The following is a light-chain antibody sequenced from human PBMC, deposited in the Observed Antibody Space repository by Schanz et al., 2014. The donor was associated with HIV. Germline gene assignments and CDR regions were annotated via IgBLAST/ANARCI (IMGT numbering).Light chain of an antibody. CDR2: DVS. Sequence: QSALTQPASVSGSPGQSITISCTGTSSDVGTYNYVSWYQQHPGKAPKLMLYDVSKRPSGVPDRFSGSKSGNTASLTVSGLQAEDEADYYCSSHAGSDKFGIFGGGTKLTVL. CDR3: SSHAGSDKFGI. J-gene: IGLJ2*01. V-gene: IGLV2-8*01. CDR1: SSDVGTYNY.